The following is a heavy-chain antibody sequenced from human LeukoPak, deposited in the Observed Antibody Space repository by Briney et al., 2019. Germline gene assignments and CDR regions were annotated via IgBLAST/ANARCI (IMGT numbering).Heavy chain of an antibody. CDR1: GYTFTAYY. D-gene: IGHD2-15*01. CDR3: AREYCSGGSCYSAFDY. CDR2: IKPNSGGT. Sequence: ASVKVSCKASGYTFTAYYMHWVRQASGQGLEWMGWIKPNSGGTNYGQKFQGRVTMTRDTSISTVYMEVSGLRSDDTAEYYCAREYCSGGSCYSAFDYWGQGTLVTVSS. V-gene: IGHV1-2*02. J-gene: IGHJ4*02.